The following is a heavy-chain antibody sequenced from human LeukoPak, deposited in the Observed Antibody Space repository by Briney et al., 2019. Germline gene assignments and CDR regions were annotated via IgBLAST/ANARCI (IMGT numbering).Heavy chain of an antibody. J-gene: IGHJ4*02. CDR2: IYYSGST. V-gene: IGHV4-39*01. D-gene: IGHD6-19*01. Sequence: SETLSLTCTVSGGSISSSSYSWGWIRQPPGKGLEWIGSIYYSGSTYYNPSLKSRVTISVDTSKNQFSLKLSSVTAADTAVYYCARPYSSGWYRFWGQGTLVTVSS. CDR1: GGSISSSSYS. CDR3: ARPYSSGWYRF.